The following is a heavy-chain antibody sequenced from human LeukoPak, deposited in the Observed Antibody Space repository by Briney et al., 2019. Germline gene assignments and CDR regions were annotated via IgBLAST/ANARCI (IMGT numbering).Heavy chain of an antibody. D-gene: IGHD4/OR15-4a*01. V-gene: IGHV3-66*01. J-gene: IGHJ4*02. CDR1: GFTVSSNY. CDR3: ARDLTYYFDY. CDR2: IYSGGST. Sequence: GWSLRLSCAASGFTVSSNYMSWVRQAPGKGLEWVSVIYSGGSTYYADSVKGRFTISRDNSKNTLYLQMNSLRAEDTAVYYCARDLTYYFDYWGQGTLVTVSS.